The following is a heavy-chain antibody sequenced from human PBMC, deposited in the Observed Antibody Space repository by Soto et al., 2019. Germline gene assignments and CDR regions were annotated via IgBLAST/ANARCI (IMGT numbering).Heavy chain of an antibody. CDR2: IIPLFDTA. J-gene: IGHJ6*02. CDR1: GGTFSSYA. D-gene: IGHD3-9*01. CDR3: ARARDYDILTAREYGIDV. Sequence: SVKVSCKASGGTFSSYAITWVRQAPGHGLEWMGGIIPLFDTANYAQKLQGRVTITADESTGTAYMELSSLRSEDTAVYYCARARDYDILTAREYGIDVSGQGPTVTVYS. V-gene: IGHV1-69*13.